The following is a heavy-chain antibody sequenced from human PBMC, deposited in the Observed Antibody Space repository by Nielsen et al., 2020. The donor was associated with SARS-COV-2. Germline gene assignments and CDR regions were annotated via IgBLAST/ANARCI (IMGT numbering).Heavy chain of an antibody. D-gene: IGHD2-2*01. J-gene: IGHJ6*02. CDR3: AKDLGPGYVAAAMLGYYYYYGMDV. Sequence: GESLKISCAASGFTFSSYGMHWVRQAPGKGLEWVAVISYDGSNKYYADSVKGRFTISRDNSKNTLHLQMNSLRAEDTAVYYCAKDLGPGYVAAAMLGYYYYYGMDVWGQGTTVTVSS. V-gene: IGHV3-30*18. CDR2: ISYDGSNK. CDR1: GFTFSSYG.